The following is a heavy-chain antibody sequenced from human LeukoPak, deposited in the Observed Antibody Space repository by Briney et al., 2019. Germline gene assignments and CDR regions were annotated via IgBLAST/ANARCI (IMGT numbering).Heavy chain of an antibody. CDR2: INHSGTT. CDR1: GGSFSGYY. Sequence: SETLSLICAVYGGSFSGYYWSWIRQPPGKGLEWIGEINHSGTTHSNPSVKSRVTISVDTSKNQFSLKLSSVTAADTAVYYCARACDRLQGGYFDYWGQGTLVTVSS. D-gene: IGHD3-22*01. V-gene: IGHV4-34*01. CDR3: ARACDRLQGGYFDY. J-gene: IGHJ4*02.